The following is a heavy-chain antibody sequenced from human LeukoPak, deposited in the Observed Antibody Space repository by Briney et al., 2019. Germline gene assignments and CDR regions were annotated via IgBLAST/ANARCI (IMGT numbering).Heavy chain of an antibody. CDR2: IYHSGST. CDR1: GYSISSGYY. Sequence: KPSETLSLTCAVSGYSISSGYYWGWIRQPPGKGLEWIGSIYHSGSTYYNPSLKSRVTISVGTSKNQFSLKLSSVTAADTAVYYCARHSSGYMDVWGKGTTVTVSS. J-gene: IGHJ6*03. CDR3: ARHSSGYMDV. V-gene: IGHV4-38-2*01. D-gene: IGHD6-6*01.